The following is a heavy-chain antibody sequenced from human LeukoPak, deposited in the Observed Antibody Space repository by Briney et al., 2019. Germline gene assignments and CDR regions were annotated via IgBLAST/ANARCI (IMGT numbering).Heavy chain of an antibody. D-gene: IGHD3-3*01. CDR2: ISYDGSNK. J-gene: IGHJ4*02. V-gene: IGHV3-30*18. CDR3: AKVSPINPSGYLDY. CDR1: GFTFSSYW. Sequence: GGSLRLSCAASGFTFSSYWMSWVRQAPGKGLEWVAVISYDGSNKYYADSVKGRFTISRDNSKNTLYLQMNSLRAEDTAIYYCAKVSPINPSGYLDYWGQGTLVTVSS.